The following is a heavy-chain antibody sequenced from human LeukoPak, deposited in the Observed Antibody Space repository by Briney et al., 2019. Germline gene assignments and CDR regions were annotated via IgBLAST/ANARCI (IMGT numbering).Heavy chain of an antibody. CDR3: ARDLVVVTAISDY. V-gene: IGHV3-48*01. J-gene: IGHJ4*02. CDR2: ISSSSTTI. D-gene: IGHD2-21*02. CDR1: GFTFSSYS. Sequence: GGSLRLSCAASGFTFSSYSMMWVRQAPGKGLEWVSYISSSSTTIHYADSVKGRFTISRDNAKNSVYLQMNSLRAEDTAVYYCARDLVVVTAISDYWGQGTLVTVSS.